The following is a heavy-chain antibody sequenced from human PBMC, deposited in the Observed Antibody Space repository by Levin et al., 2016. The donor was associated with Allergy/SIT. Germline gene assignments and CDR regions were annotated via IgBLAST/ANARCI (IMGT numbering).Heavy chain of an antibody. CDR2: IKGDGSET. J-gene: IGHJ4*02. CDR1: GFTFRWFW. V-gene: IGHV3-7*01. D-gene: IGHD4-17*01. CDR3: VREALSELNTV. Sequence: GESLKISCVASGFTFRWFWMSWVRQAPGKGLEWLANIKGDGSETLYVESVEGRFTISRDNARNSVYLEMHSLRAEDTAVYYCVREALSELNTVWGQGTQVAVSS.